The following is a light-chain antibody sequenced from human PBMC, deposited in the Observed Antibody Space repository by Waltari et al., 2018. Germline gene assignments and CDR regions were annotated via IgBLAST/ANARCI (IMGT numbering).Light chain of an antibody. CDR1: SGLNVANHK. Sequence: QAVLTQPSSLSAPPGASASLTCTLRSGLNVANHKIYWYQQKPGSPPQYLLRYKSHSDKQQGSGVPSRFSGSKDASSNAGILLISGLQSEDEADYYCMIWRAGASEFGGGTKLTVL. CDR3: MIWRAGASE. CDR2: YKSHSDK. V-gene: IGLV5-45*03. J-gene: IGLJ2*01.